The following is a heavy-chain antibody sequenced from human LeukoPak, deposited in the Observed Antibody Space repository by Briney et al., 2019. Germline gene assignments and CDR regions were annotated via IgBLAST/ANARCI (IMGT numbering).Heavy chain of an antibody. CDR1: GFTFSSYS. V-gene: IGHV3-21*01. J-gene: IGHJ3*02. Sequence: GGSLRLSCAASGFTFSSYSMNWVRQAPGKGLEWVSSISSSSSYIYYADSVKGRFTIFRDNAKNSLYLQMNSLRAEDTAVYYCAREGGSYPDDAFDIWGQGTMVTVSS. CDR3: AREGGSYPDDAFDI. CDR2: ISSSSSYI. D-gene: IGHD1-26*01.